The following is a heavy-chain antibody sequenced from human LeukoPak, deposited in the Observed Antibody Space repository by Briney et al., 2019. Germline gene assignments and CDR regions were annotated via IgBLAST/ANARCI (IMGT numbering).Heavy chain of an antibody. CDR3: ARTRREMITFGGVIAYYFDY. D-gene: IGHD3-16*02. Sequence: SETLSLTCTVSGGSISSYYWSWIRQPAGKGLEWIGRIYTSGSTNYNPSLKSRVTMSVDTSKNQFSLKLSSVTAADTAVYYCARTRREMITFGGVIAYYFDYWGQGTLVTVSS. J-gene: IGHJ4*02. CDR2: IYTSGST. V-gene: IGHV4-4*07. CDR1: GGSISSYY.